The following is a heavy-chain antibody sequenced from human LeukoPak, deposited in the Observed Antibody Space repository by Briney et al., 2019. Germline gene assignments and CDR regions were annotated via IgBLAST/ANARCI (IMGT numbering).Heavy chain of an antibody. D-gene: IGHD6-6*01. J-gene: IGHJ4*02. CDR1: GGSFSGYY. CDR3: ASGQGYSSSSIDY. Sequence: SETLSLTCAVYGGSFSGYYWSWIRQPPGKGLEWIGDINHSGSTNYNPSLKSRVTISVDTSKNQFSLTLSSGTAADTAVYYCASGQGYSSSSIDYWGQGTLVTVSS. CDR2: INHSGST. V-gene: IGHV4-34*01.